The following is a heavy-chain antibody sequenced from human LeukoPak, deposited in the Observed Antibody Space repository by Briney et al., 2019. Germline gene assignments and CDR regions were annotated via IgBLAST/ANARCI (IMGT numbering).Heavy chain of an antibody. CDR3: AKEVLTYYYGSGSYYNVKALDY. V-gene: IGHV3-7*01. CDR2: IKQDGSEK. CDR1: GFTFSSYW. Sequence: PGGSLRLSCAASGFTFSSYWMSWVRQAPGKGLEWVANIKQDGSEKYYADSVKGRFTISRDNSKNTLYLQMNSLRAEDTAVYYCAKEVLTYYYGSGSYYNVKALDYWGQGTLVTVSS. D-gene: IGHD3-10*01. J-gene: IGHJ4*02.